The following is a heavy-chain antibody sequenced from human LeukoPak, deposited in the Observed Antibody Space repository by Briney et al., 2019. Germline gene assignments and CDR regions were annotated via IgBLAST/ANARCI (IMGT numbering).Heavy chain of an antibody. D-gene: IGHD3-22*01. V-gene: IGHV3-21*01. CDR2: ISSSSSYI. CDR3: ARDPYYYDSSGYYERGIFDY. J-gene: IGHJ4*02. Sequence: GGSLRLSCAASGFTFSSYSMNWVRQAPGKGLEWVSSISSSSSYIYYADSVKGRFTISRDSAKNSLYLQMNSLRAEDTAVYYCARDPYYYDSSGYYERGIFDYWGQGTLVTVSS. CDR1: GFTFSSYS.